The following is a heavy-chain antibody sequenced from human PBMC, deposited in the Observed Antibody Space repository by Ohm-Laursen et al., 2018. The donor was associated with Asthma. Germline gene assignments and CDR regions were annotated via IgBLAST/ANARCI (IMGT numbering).Heavy chain of an antibody. J-gene: IGHJ4*02. D-gene: IGHD7-27*01. CDR3: AAWGSENF. CDR2: INPDGRET. Sequence: SPRPSCTASKFTFCNPLMNWVRPAPGKGVGWVANINPDGRETRHVDSVKGRFTISRDNAKDSLSLQTNSLRVEDTAVYYCAAWGSENFWGQGTLVTVS. CDR1: KFTFCNPL. V-gene: IGHV3-7*02.